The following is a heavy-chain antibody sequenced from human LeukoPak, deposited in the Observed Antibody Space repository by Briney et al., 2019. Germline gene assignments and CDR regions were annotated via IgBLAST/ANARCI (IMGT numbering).Heavy chain of an antibody. V-gene: IGHV3-9*01. J-gene: IGHJ4*02. CDR1: GFTFDDYA. D-gene: IGHD1-7*01. CDR2: ISWNSGSI. CDR3: AKDKGITGTWAFDY. Sequence: GGSLRLSCAASGFTFDDYAMHWVRQAPGKGLEWVSGISWNSGSIGYADSVKGRFTISRDNAENSLYLQMNSLRAEDTALYYCAKDKGITGTWAFDYWGQGTLVTVSS.